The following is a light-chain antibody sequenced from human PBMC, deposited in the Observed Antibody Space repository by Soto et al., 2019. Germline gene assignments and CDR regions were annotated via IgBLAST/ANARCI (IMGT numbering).Light chain of an antibody. CDR2: DVS. CDR1: QNIRDR. J-gene: IGKJ1*01. Sequence: DIQMTQSPSTLFASVGDRVTITCRASQNIRDRLAWYQQKPGKAPKVLIYDVSTLESGVPSRFSGSGFGTEFTLTLSSLQPDDFVTDSCHEYTNTWTFGQGTKVEVK. CDR3: HEYTNTWT. V-gene: IGKV1-5*01.